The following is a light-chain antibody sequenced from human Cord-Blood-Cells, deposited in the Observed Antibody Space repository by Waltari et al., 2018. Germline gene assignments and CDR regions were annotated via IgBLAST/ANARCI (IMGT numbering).Light chain of an antibody. J-gene: IGKJ5*01. Sequence: EIVITQSPATLSVSPGERATLSCRASQRVSTNLAWYQPKPGQAPRILIYGASTRATGIPARFSGSGSGTEFTLTISSLQSEDFAVYYCQQYNNWPPITFGQGTRLEIK. CDR1: QRVSTN. CDR3: QQYNNWPPIT. CDR2: GAS. V-gene: IGKV3-15*01.